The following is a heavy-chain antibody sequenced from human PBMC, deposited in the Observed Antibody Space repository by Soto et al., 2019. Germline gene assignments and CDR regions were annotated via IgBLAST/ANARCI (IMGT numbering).Heavy chain of an antibody. CDR3: VRIRYQLPSSVLWLDP. J-gene: IGHJ5*02. Sequence: NPSETLSLTCAVYGGFLSESYWTWIRQPPGKGLEWIGEINHVGGTNYNPSLKSRVTMSVDTSQNQLSLRLISVTAADTAMYFCVRIRYQLPSSVLWLDPWGQGTPVTVSS. V-gene: IGHV4-34*01. CDR1: GGFLSESY. D-gene: IGHD3-16*01. CDR2: INHVGGT.